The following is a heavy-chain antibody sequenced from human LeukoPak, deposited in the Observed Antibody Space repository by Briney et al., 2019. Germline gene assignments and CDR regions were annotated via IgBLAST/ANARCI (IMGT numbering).Heavy chain of an antibody. Sequence: PSQTLSLTCTVSGGSISSGGYYWSWIRQHPGKGLEWIGYIYYSGSTNYNPSLKSRVTISVDTSKNQFSLKLSSVTAADTAVYYCARHQSGCSSTSCYVYFDYWGQGTLVTVSS. D-gene: IGHD2-2*01. CDR2: IYYSGST. J-gene: IGHJ4*02. V-gene: IGHV4-31*03. CDR3: ARHQSGCSSTSCYVYFDY. CDR1: GGSISSGGYY.